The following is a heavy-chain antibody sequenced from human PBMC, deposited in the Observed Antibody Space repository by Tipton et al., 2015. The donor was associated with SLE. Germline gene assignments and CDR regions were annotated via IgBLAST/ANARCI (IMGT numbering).Heavy chain of an antibody. J-gene: IGHJ4*02. Sequence: QLVQSGAEVKKPGASVKVSCKASGYTFTSYGISWVRQAPGQGLEWMGWISPHNHNTEYAQKFQGRVTMTADTSTSAAYLELRSLRSDDTAVYYCARAKGLRYFDYYFDYWGQGTLVTVSS. D-gene: IGHD3-9*01. CDR3: ARAKGLRYFDYYFDY. CDR2: ISPHNHNT. CDR1: GYTFTSYG. V-gene: IGHV1-18*01.